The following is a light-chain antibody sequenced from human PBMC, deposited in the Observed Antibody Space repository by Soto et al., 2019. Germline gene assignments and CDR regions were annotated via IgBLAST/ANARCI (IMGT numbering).Light chain of an antibody. CDR3: QQYNNWPPRT. V-gene: IGKV3-15*01. CDR2: GAY. J-gene: IGKJ1*01. CDR1: QTVTTD. Sequence: EIVMTQSPVTLSVSPGERATLSCRASQTVTTDLAWYQQKPGQAPRLIIYGAYTRATGIPARFSGSGSGTEFTLTISSLQSEDFAVYYCQQYNNWPPRTCGQGTKVDIK.